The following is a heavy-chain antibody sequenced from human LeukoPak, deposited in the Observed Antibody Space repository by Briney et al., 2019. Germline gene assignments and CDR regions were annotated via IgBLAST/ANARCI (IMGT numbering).Heavy chain of an antibody. CDR1: GGSISSSSYC. J-gene: IGHJ6*02. Sequence: KPSETQSLTCTVSGGSISSSSYCWGWIRQPPGKGLESIGSIYYSGSTYYNPSLKSRVTISVDTSKNQFSLKLSSVTAADTAVYYCASPMVRDNYYYGMDVWGQGTTVTVSS. CDR3: ASPMVRDNYYYGMDV. V-gene: IGHV4-39*07. D-gene: IGHD3-10*01. CDR2: IYYSGST.